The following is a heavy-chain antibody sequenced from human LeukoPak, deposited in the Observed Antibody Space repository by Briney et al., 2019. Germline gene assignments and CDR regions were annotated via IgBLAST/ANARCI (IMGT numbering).Heavy chain of an antibody. CDR3: ARGLDYGAVY. V-gene: IGHV4-59*01. D-gene: IGHD4-17*01. CDR2: IYYSGST. J-gene: IGHJ4*02. CDR1: GGSISSYY. Sequence: SETLSLTCTVSGGSISSYYWSWIRQPPGKGLEWIGYIYYSGSTNYNPSLKGRVTISVDTSKNQFSLKLSSVTAADTAVYYCARGLDYGAVYWGQGTLVTVSS.